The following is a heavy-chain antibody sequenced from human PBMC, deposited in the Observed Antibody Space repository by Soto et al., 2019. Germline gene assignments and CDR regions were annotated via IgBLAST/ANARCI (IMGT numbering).Heavy chain of an antibody. Sequence: QLQLQESGSGLVKPSQSLSLTCAVSGGSITSGGYCWSWIRQPPGKGLEWIGYIYHSGSTYYNPSLKRRVTISVDRSKNQFSLKLSSVTAADTAVYYCARTESGTFDPWGQGTLVTVSS. D-gene: IGHD1-7*01. V-gene: IGHV4-30-2*01. CDR3: ARTESGTFDP. CDR1: GGSITSGGYC. CDR2: IYHSGST. J-gene: IGHJ5*02.